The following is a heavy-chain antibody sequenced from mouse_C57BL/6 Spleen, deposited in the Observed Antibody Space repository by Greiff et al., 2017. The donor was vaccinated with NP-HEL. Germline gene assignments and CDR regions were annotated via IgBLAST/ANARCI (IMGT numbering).Heavy chain of an antibody. J-gene: IGHJ4*01. CDR3: ARELRGAMDY. D-gene: IGHD1-1*01. CDR1: GYAFSSSW. Sequence: VQLQQSGPELVKPGASVKISCKASGYAFSSSWMNWVKQRPGTGLEWIGRIYPGDGDTNYNGKFKGKATLTADKSSSTAYMQLSSLTSEDSAVYFCARELRGAMDYWGQGTSVTVSS. CDR2: IYPGDGDT. V-gene: IGHV1-82*01.